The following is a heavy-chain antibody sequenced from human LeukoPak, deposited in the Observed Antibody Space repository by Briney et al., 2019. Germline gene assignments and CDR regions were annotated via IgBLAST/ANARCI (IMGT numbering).Heavy chain of an antibody. V-gene: IGHV1-2*02. D-gene: IGHD2-2*01. J-gene: IGHJ5*02. CDR1: GYTFTGYY. Sequence: GASVKVSCKASGYTFTGYYMHWVRQAPGQGLEWMGWIHPNRGDANYGQKFQGRVTMTRDTSIATAYLELSSLTSDDTTVYYCARETSEAFETWGQGTLVTVSS. CDR2: IHPNRGDA. CDR3: ARETSEAFET.